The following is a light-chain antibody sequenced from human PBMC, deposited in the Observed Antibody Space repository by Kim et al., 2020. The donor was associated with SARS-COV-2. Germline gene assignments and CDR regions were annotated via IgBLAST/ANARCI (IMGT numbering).Light chain of an antibody. V-gene: IGKV1-39*01. CDR3: QQSFSTWWT. CDR1: QNIYTY. J-gene: IGKJ3*01. CDR2: GAT. Sequence: ASVGDGVTITCRASQNIYTYLNWYQQKPGNAPKLLIYGATTLQSGVPARFRGSGSGTDFTLTISSLQPQDFATYYCQQSFSTWWTFGPGTKVDIK.